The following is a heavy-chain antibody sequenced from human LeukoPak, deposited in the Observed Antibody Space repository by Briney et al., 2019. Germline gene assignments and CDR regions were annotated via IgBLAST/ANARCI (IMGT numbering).Heavy chain of an antibody. Sequence: GGSLRLSCAASGFTFSSQAMSWVRQAPGEGLEWVSGISGSGGNTYYVDSVKGRFTISRDNAKNTLFLQMNSLSVDDTAVYFCASDIGDWGQGTLVTVSS. CDR2: ISGSGGNT. V-gene: IGHV3-23*01. J-gene: IGHJ4*02. CDR3: ASDIGD. CDR1: GFTFSSQA. D-gene: IGHD3-10*01.